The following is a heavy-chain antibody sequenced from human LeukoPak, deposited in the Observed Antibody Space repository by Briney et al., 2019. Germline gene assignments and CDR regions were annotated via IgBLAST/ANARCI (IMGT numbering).Heavy chain of an antibody. CDR2: ISSSGSTI. J-gene: IGHJ4*02. CDR3: ARERNYYDSGAFG. V-gene: IGHV3-48*03. CDR1: GFTFSSYE. Sequence: GGSLGLSCAASGFTFSSYEMNWVRQAPGKGLEWVSYISSSGSTIYYADSVKGRFTISRDNAKNSLYLQMNSLRAEDTAVYYCARERNYYDSGAFGWGQGTLVTVSS. D-gene: IGHD3-22*01.